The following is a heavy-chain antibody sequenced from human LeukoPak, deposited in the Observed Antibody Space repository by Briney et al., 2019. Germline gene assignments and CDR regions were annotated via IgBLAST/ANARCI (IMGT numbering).Heavy chain of an antibody. Sequence: GGSLRLSCAASGFTFSSYGMHWVRQAPGKGLEWAAVIWYDGSNKYYADSVKGRFTISRDNSKNTLYLQMNSLRAEDTAVYYCAKDGGGYSSSWRFDYWGQGTLVTVSS. CDR1: GFTFSSYG. D-gene: IGHD6-13*01. V-gene: IGHV3-33*06. J-gene: IGHJ4*02. CDR2: IWYDGSNK. CDR3: AKDGGGYSSSWRFDY.